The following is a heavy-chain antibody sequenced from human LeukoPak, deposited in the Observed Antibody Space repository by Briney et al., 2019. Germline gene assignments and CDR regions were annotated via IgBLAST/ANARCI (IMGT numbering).Heavy chain of an antibody. CDR2: IHHSGHT. V-gene: IGHV4-31*03. Sequence: PSQTLPLTCTVSGDSVISGTSFWAWIRQHPGKGLEWVGYIHHSGHTYDNPSLQSRVIISMDKSKNQFSLKLNSVTAADTAVYYCARYCSSTSCPFDYWGQGALVTVSS. J-gene: IGHJ4*02. CDR3: ARYCSSTSCPFDY. CDR1: GDSVISGTSF. D-gene: IGHD2-2*01.